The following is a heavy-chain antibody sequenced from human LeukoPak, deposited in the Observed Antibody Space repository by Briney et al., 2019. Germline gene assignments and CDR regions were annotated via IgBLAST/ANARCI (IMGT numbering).Heavy chain of an antibody. CDR1: GYSFTSYW. J-gene: IGHJ4*02. D-gene: IGHD4-17*01. CDR3: ARRAHLPDTVTHHFDY. CDR2: IYPGDSDT. Sequence: GESLKISCKGSGYSFTSYWIGWVRQMPGKGLEWMGIIYPGDSDTRYGPSFQGQVTISADKSISTAYLQWSSLKASDTATYYCARRAHLPDTVTHHFDYWGQGTLVTVSS. V-gene: IGHV5-51*01.